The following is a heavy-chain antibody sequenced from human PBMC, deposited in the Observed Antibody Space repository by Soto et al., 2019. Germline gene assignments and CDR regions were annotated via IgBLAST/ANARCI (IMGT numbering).Heavy chain of an antibody. Sequence: QVQLQESGPGLVKPSETLSLTCTVSGGSISSYYWSWIRQPPGKGLEWIGYIYYSGSTNYNPSLKSRVTISVDTSKNQFSLELSSVTAADTAVYYCARGRGYYYFDYGGQGTLVTVSS. CDR2: IYYSGST. CDR1: GGSISSYY. CDR3: ARGRGYYYFDY. D-gene: IGHD3-22*01. V-gene: IGHV4-59*01. J-gene: IGHJ4*02.